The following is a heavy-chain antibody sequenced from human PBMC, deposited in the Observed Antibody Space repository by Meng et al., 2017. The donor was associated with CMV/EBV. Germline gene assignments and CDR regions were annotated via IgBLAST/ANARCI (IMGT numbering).Heavy chain of an antibody. CDR3: ARDSAVAGVVDY. CDR2: IYYSGST. CDR1: GGSISSSSSS. J-gene: IGHJ4*02. Sequence: QPAPGVSAPGLWKLAETLSLTCTVSGGSISSSSSSWGWIRQPPGKVLEWIVSIYYSGSTYYNPSLKSRVTISVDTSKNQFSLKLSSVTAADTAVYYCARDSAVAGVVDYWGQGTLVTVSS. D-gene: IGHD6-19*01. V-gene: IGHV4-39*07.